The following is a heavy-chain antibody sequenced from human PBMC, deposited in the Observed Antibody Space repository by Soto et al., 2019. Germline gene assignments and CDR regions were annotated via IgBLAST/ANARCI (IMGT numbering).Heavy chain of an antibody. CDR2: IYRTGST. CDR1: GGSFTSNNW. D-gene: IGHD1-7*01. V-gene: IGHV4-4*02. Sequence: QVQLQESGPGLVKPSGTLSLTCAVSGGSFTSNNWWTWVRQPPGQGLEWIGEIYRTGSTNYNPSLKGRVTISLDKSENHVSLKVTSLTAADTAVYYCASRDPGTSVDYWGQGTLVTVSS. CDR3: ASRDPGTSVDY. J-gene: IGHJ4*02.